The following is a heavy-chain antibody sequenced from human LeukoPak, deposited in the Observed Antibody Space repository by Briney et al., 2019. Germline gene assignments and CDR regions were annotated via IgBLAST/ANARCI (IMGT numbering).Heavy chain of an antibody. J-gene: IGHJ4*02. CDR1: GFTFSTYW. D-gene: IGHD2/OR15-2a*01. CDR3: ARDRTLGY. V-gene: IGHV3-7*01. CDR2: IKQDGSEK. Sequence: QSGGSLRLPCAASGFTFSTYWMSWVRQAPGRGREWVANIKQDGSEKYYVDSVKGRFTISRDNAKNSRYLQMNSLRAEDTAVYYCARDRTLGYWGQGTLVTVSS.